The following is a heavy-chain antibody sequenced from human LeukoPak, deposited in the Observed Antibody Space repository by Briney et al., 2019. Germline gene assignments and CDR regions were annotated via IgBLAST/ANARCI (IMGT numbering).Heavy chain of an antibody. V-gene: IGHV6-1*01. D-gene: IGHD1-14*01. CDR1: GGSISSGGYS. Sequence: SQTLSLTCAVSGGSISSGGYSWNWIRQSPSRGLEWLGRTYYRSKWYNDYAVSVKSRITINPDTSKNQFSLQLNSVTPEDTAVYYCARDGMGFDPWGQGTLVTVSS. CDR3: ARDGMGFDP. CDR2: TYYRSKWYN. J-gene: IGHJ5*02.